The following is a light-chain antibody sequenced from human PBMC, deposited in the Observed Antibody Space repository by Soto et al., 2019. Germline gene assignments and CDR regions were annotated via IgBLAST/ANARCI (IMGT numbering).Light chain of an antibody. V-gene: IGKV3-20*01. CDR1: ESVSSVY. CDR3: QQYGGVFA. CDR2: GAS. J-gene: IGKJ5*01. Sequence: EIVLTQSPGTLSLSPGERATLSCRASESVSSVYLAWYQHKPGQAPRLLIFGASSRATAIPDGFSGSGSGTDFTLTMSRLEPEGFAVDCCQQYGGVFAVGQGARVEMK.